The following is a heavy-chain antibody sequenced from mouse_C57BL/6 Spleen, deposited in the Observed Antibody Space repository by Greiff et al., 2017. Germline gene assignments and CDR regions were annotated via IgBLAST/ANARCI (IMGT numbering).Heavy chain of an antibody. Sequence: EVQLVESGPGLVKPSQSLSLTCSVTGYSITSGYYWNWIRQFPGNKLEWMGYISYDGSNNYNPSLKNRISITRDTSKNQFFLKLNSVTTEDTATYYCAREGTYYDYDWFAYWGQGTLVTVSA. D-gene: IGHD2-4*01. CDR1: GYSITSGYY. J-gene: IGHJ3*01. CDR3: AREGTYYDYDWFAY. CDR2: ISYDGSN. V-gene: IGHV3-6*01.